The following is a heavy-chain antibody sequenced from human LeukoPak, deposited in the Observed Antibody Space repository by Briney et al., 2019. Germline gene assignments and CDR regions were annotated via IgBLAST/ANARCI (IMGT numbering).Heavy chain of an antibody. D-gene: IGHD3-3*01. J-gene: IGHJ4*02. CDR2: ISLDGTKT. Sequence: QPRRSLRLSCVASGFTFSSTGLHCVRQAPGKGLEWVAMISLDGTKTFYTDSMKGRLTISRDNSNNTLYLQMNSLRVEDTALYYCAKEGEEWTNFDYWGQGTLVIV. CDR3: AKEGEEWTNFDY. CDR1: GFTFSSTG. V-gene: IGHV3-33*03.